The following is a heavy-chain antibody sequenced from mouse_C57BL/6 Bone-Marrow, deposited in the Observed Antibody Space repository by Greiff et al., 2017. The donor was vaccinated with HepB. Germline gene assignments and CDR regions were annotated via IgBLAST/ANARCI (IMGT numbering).Heavy chain of an antibody. CDR1: GFTFSDYG. J-gene: IGHJ1*03. D-gene: IGHD1-1*01. CDR3: ARKPVYDYGSRYWYFDF. V-gene: IGHV5-17*01. CDR2: ISSCCSTI. Sequence: EVQGVESGGGLVKPGGSLKLSCAASGFTFSDYGMHWVRQAQEKGLEWVAYISSCCSTIYYADTVKGRFNNCRDKAKNTLFLQMTSLRSEDTAMYYCARKPVYDYGSRYWYFDFWGTGTTVTVSS.